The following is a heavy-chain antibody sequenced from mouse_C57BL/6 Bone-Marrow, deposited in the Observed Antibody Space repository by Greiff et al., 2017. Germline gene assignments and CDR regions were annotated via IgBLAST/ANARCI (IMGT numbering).Heavy chain of an antibody. CDR1: GYAFSSSW. CDR2: IYPGDGDT. J-gene: IGHJ3*01. D-gene: IGHD4-1*01. V-gene: IGHV1-82*01. CDR3: ASEGLTGPWFAY. Sequence: VQLQQSGPELVKPGASVKISCKASGYAFSSSWMNWVKQRPGKGLEWIGRIYPGDGDTNYNGKFKGKATLTADNSSSTAYMQLSSLTSEDSAVYFCASEGLTGPWFAYWGQGTLVTVSA.